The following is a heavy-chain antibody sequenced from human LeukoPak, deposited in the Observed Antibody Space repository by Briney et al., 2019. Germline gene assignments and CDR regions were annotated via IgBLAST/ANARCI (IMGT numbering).Heavy chain of an antibody. D-gene: IGHD6-13*01. CDR1: GFTVSSNY. CDR3: AKDGDSPTNY. CDR2: ISGSGGST. V-gene: IGHV3-23*01. Sequence: GGSLRLSCAASGFTVSSNYMSWVRQAPGKGLEWVSAISGSGGSTYYADSVKGRFTISRDNSKNTLYLQMNSLRAEDTAVYYCAKDGDSPTNYWGQGTLVTVSS. J-gene: IGHJ4*02.